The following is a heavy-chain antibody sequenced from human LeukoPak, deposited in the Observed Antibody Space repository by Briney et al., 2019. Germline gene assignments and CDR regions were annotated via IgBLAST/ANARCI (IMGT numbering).Heavy chain of an antibody. D-gene: IGHD2-2*01. CDR1: GYTFTSYY. J-gene: IGHJ5*02. CDR2: INPSGGST. Sequence: GASVKVSCKASGYTFTSYYMHWVRQAPGQGLEWMGIINPSGGSTSYAQKIQGRVTMTRDTSTSTVYMELSSLRSEDTAVYYCARVSESGYCSSTSCRTHNWFDPWGQGTLVTVSS. V-gene: IGHV1-46*01. CDR3: ARVSESGYCSSTSCRTHNWFDP.